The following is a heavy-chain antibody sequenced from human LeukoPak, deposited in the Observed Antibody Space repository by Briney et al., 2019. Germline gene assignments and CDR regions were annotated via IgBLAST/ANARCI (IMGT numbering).Heavy chain of an antibody. CDR1: GFTFSDYY. CDR3: ATSYSPFGLIDY. Sequence: PGGSLRLSCAASGFTFSDYYMSWIRQAPGKGLEWVSVIYSGGSTYYADSVKGRFTISRDNSKNTLYLQMDSLRAEDTAVYYCATSYSPFGLIDYWGQGTLVTVSS. V-gene: IGHV3-66*02. J-gene: IGHJ4*02. CDR2: IYSGGST. D-gene: IGHD4-11*01.